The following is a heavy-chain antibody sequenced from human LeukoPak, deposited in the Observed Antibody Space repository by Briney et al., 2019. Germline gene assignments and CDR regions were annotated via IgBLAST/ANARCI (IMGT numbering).Heavy chain of an antibody. J-gene: IGHJ3*02. D-gene: IGHD5-18*01. CDR3: AKGGEWIPPAFDI. Sequence: GGSLRLSCAASGFTFSSYAMHWVRQAPGKGLEWVAVISYDGSNKYYADSVKGRFTISRDNSKNTLYLQMNSLRAEDTAVYYCAKGGEWIPPAFDIWGQGTMVTVSS. V-gene: IGHV3-30-3*01. CDR2: ISYDGSNK. CDR1: GFTFSSYA.